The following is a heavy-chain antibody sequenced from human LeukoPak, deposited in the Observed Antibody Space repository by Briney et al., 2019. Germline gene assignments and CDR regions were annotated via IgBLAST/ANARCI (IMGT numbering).Heavy chain of an antibody. J-gene: IGHJ4*02. D-gene: IGHD6-13*01. CDR3: ARDASDSISWGEEY. CDR2: ISSSSSYI. Sequence: GGSLRLSCAASGFTFSSYSMNWVRQAPGKGLEWVSSISSSSSYIYYADSVKGRFTISRDNAKNSLYLQMNSLRAEDTAVYYCARDASDSISWGEEYWGQGTLVTVSS. CDR1: GFTFSSYS. V-gene: IGHV3-21*01.